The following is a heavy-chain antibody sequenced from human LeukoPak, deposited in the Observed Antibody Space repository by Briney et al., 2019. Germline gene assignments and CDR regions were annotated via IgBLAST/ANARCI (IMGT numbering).Heavy chain of an antibody. V-gene: IGHV1-2*02. D-gene: IGHD3-22*01. CDR2: INPNSGGT. J-gene: IGHJ5*02. CDR1: GYTFTGYY. Sequence: ASVKVSCKASGYTFTGYYMHWVRQAPGQGLEWMGWINPNSGGTNYAQKFQGRVTMTRDTSISTAYMELSRLRSDDTAVYYCARGLQAITMIRGTEFDPWGQGTLVTVSS. CDR3: ARGLQAITMIRGTEFDP.